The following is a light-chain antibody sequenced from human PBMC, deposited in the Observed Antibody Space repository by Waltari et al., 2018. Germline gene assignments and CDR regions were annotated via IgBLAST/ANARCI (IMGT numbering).Light chain of an antibody. CDR3: MQGSHWPRT. V-gene: IGKV2-30*02. Sequence: DVVLTQSPLFLPVTLGQPASMSCRSSHSPVHSDGNTYLTWFHQRPGRSPRRLIYKISRRESGVPDRFSGSGSGTHFTLKISRVEAEDVGVYYCMQGSHWPRTFGQGTKLEI. J-gene: IGKJ2*01. CDR1: HSPVHSDGNTY. CDR2: KIS.